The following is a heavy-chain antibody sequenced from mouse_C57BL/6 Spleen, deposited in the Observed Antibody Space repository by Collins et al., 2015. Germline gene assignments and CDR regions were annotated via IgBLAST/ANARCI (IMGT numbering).Heavy chain of an antibody. CDR1: GFTFNTYA. V-gene: IGHV10-3*01. J-gene: IGHJ3*01. Sequence: VQLVESGGGLVQPKGSLKLSCAASGFTFNTYAMHWVRQAPGKGLDWVARIRSESNNFATYYADSVKDRFTISRDDSQSILYLQMNNLKTEDTAIYYCVRPYSNYGAWFAYWGQGTLVTVSA. CDR2: IRSESNNFAT. CDR3: VRPYSNYGAWFAY. D-gene: IGHD2-5*01.